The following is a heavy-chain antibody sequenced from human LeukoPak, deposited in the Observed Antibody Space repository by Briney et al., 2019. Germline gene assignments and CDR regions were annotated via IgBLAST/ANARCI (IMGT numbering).Heavy chain of an antibody. J-gene: IGHJ6*03. D-gene: IGHD5-18*01. Sequence: SETLSLTCAVYGGSFSGYYWSWIRQPPGKGLEWIGEINHSGSTNYNPSLKSRVTISVDTSKNQFSLKLSSVTAADTAVYYCARGIRGYSSYYYYYYMDVWGKGTTVTVSS. CDR1: GGSFSGYY. CDR2: INHSGST. V-gene: IGHV4-34*01. CDR3: ARGIRGYSSYYYYYYMDV.